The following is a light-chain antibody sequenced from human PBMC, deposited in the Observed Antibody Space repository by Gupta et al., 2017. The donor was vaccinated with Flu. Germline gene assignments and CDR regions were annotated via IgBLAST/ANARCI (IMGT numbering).Light chain of an antibody. V-gene: IGLV1-40*01. CDR2: GNT. Sequence: QSVLTQPPSVSGAPGQRVTIPCTGSSANIGAGYNVQRYQQLPGTAPKLFIYGNTNRPSGVPDRFSGSKSGTSASPSITSASLAITGLQAEDEADYYCQSYDSSLSGYVFGTGTKVTVL. J-gene: IGLJ1*01. CDR1: SANIGAGYN. CDR3: QSYDSSLSGYV.